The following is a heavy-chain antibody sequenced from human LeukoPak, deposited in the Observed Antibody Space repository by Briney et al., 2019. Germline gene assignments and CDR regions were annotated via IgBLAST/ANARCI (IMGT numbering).Heavy chain of an antibody. V-gene: IGHV3-7*01. CDR3: AGDAGWTFGV. CDR2: IKQDGSEK. J-gene: IGHJ3*01. CDR1: GFTFSSYW. Sequence: GGSLRLSCAASGFTFSSYWMSWFRQAPGKGLEWVAIIKQDGSEKYYVGSVKGRFTVSRDNAKNSLYLQMDSLRVDDTAVYYCAGDAGWTFGVWGQGTMVTVSS. D-gene: IGHD1-14*01.